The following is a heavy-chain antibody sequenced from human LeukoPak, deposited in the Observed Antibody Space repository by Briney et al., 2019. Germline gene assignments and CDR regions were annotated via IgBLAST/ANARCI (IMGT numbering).Heavy chain of an antibody. J-gene: IGHJ4*02. CDR2: IWYDGSNK. Sequence: GGSLRLSCAASGFTFSNYGFHWVRQAPGKGLEWVAVIWYDGSNKYYADSVKGRFTISRDNSKNTLYLQMNSLRAEDTAVYYCARDPGTTNYFFDYWGQGTLVTVSS. CDR3: ARDPGTTNYFFDY. CDR1: GFTFSNYG. V-gene: IGHV3-33*01. D-gene: IGHD4-17*01.